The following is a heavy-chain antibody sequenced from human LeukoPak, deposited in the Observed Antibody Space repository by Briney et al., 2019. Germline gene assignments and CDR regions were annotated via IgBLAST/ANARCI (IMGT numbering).Heavy chain of an antibody. Sequence: GASVTVSCKASGYTFASYGISWVRQAPGQGLEWMGWISAYNGNTNYAQKLQGRVTMTTDTSTSTAYMELRSLRSDDTAVYYCARDEYASSWYYFDYWGQGTPVTVSS. J-gene: IGHJ4*02. D-gene: IGHD6-13*01. V-gene: IGHV1-18*01. CDR2: ISAYNGNT. CDR3: ARDEYASSWYYFDY. CDR1: GYTFASYG.